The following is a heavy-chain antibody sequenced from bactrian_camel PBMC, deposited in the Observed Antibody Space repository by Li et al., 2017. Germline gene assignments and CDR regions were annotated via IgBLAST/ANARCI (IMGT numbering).Heavy chain of an antibody. CDR2: IDLDGST. CDR3: AASGASCLRAIDFNY. D-gene: IGHD4*01. V-gene: IGHV3S6*01. CDR1: GWTYSSSIC. Sequence: VQLVESGGGSVQAGGSLRLSCLVSGWTYSSSICMGWLRQAPGKEREGVAGIDLDGSTNYVDSVKGRFTVSRDNAKRTLYLQMDNLQPEDTATYYCAASGASCLRAIDFNYWSQGTQVTVS. J-gene: IGHJ4*01.